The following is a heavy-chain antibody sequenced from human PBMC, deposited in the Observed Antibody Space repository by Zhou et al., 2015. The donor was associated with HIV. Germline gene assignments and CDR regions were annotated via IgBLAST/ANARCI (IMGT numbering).Heavy chain of an antibody. CDR2: IIPILGVT. CDR3: TRSQFYHDSRGYSFDS. J-gene: IGHJ4*02. Sequence: QVQLVQSGAEVKKPGASVKVSCKASGYTFTSYGISWVRQAPGQGLEWMGRIIPILGVTKYTQKFKDRVTITADKSTTIAYMELTTLRSEDTALYFCTRSQFYHDSRGYSFDSWGQGTLVTVSS. V-gene: IGHV1-69*04. D-gene: IGHD3-22*01. CDR1: GYTFTSYG.